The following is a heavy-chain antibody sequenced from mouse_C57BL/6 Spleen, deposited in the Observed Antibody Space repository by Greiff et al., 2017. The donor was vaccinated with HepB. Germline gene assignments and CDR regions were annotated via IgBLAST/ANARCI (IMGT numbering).Heavy chain of an antibody. Sequence: EVQLQQSGPELVKPGASVKISCKASGYTFTDYYMNWVKQSHGKSLEWIGDINPNNGGTSYNQKFKGKATLTVDKSSSTAYRELRSLTSEDSAVYYCARSGIAMDYWGQGTSVTVSS. CDR1: GYTFTDYY. D-gene: IGHD4-1*01. CDR2: INPNNGGT. J-gene: IGHJ4*01. CDR3: ARSGIAMDY. V-gene: IGHV1-26*01.